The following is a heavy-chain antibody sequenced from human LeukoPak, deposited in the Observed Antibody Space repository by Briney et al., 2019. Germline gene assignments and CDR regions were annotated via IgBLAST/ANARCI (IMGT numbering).Heavy chain of an antibody. CDR2: ITPYSGGT. V-gene: IGHV1-2*02. Sequence: ASVKVSCKASGYTFTDYYIHWVRQAPGQGLEWMGWITPYSGGTDYAQKFQGRVTMTMDTSIGTVYMELSRLRSDDTAVYYCAREFNTYYYGSGSHDAFDIWGQGTEVTVS. CDR1: GYTFTDYY. CDR3: AREFNTYYYGSGSHDAFDI. D-gene: IGHD3-10*01. J-gene: IGHJ3*02.